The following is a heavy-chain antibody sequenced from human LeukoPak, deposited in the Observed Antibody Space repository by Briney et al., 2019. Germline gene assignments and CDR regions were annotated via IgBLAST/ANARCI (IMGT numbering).Heavy chain of an antibody. D-gene: IGHD4-17*01. Sequence: GRSLRLSCAASGFTFSSYGIHWVRQAPGKGLEWVALIWYDGSNKYYADSVKGRFTISRDNSKNTLYLQMNSLRAEDTAVYYCASDYGDYRGYYYGMDVWGQGTTVTVSS. V-gene: IGHV3-33*01. J-gene: IGHJ6*02. CDR3: ASDYGDYRGYYYGMDV. CDR2: IWYDGSNK. CDR1: GFTFSSYG.